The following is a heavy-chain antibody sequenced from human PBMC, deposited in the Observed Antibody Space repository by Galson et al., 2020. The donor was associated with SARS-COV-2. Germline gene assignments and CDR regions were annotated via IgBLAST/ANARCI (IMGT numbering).Heavy chain of an antibody. CDR1: RGSISSSSYY. V-gene: IGHV4-39*07. J-gene: IGHJ4*02. CDR3: ARDQRGYGDDGDY. CDR2: IYYSGST. Sequence: SETLSLTCNVSRGSISSSSYYWGWIRQPPGKGLEWIGSIYYSGSTYYNPSLKSRVTISVDTSKNQFSLKLSSVTAADTALYYCARDQRGYGDDGDYWGQGTLVTVSS. D-gene: IGHD4-17*01.